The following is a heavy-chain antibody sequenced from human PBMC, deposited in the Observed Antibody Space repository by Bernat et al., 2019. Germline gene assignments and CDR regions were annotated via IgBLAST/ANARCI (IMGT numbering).Heavy chain of an antibody. CDR2: ISRISSHI. V-gene: IGHV3-21*05. Sequence: EMQLVESGGGLVKPGGSLRLSCTASGFTFSDFSMNWVRQAPGKGLEWLSYISRISSHIYYADSVKGRFTISRDNAKSTLYLQMNSLIADDTAVYYCAGDPADSLTRNWFDPWGQGTLVTVSS. CDR1: GFTFSDFS. CDR3: AGDPADSLTRNWFDP. J-gene: IGHJ5*02. D-gene: IGHD4-4*01.